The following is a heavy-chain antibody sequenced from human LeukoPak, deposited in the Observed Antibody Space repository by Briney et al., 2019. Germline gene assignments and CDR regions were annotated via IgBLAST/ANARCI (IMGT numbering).Heavy chain of an antibody. CDR2: IYNSGST. CDR1: GGSISSYY. CDR3: ARHVRERPGYYYYMDV. V-gene: IGHV4-59*08. D-gene: IGHD1-26*01. J-gene: IGHJ6*03. Sequence: SETLSLTCTVSGGSISSYYWSWIRQPPGKGLEWIGYIYNSGSTNYNPSLKSRVTISVDTSKNQFSLKLSSVTAADTAVYYCARHVRERPGYYYYMDVWGKGTTVTVSS.